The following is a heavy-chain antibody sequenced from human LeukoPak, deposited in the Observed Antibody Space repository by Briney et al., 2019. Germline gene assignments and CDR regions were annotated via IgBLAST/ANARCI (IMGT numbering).Heavy chain of an antibody. CDR3: ARSPGIAAAGTSDFDY. Sequence: PGGSLRLSCAASGLTFSSYSMNWVRQAPGKGLEWVSSISSSSSYIYYADSVKGRFTISRDNAKNSLYLQMNSLRAEDTAVYYCARSPGIAAAGTSDFDYWGQGTLVTVSS. J-gene: IGHJ4*02. V-gene: IGHV3-21*01. D-gene: IGHD6-13*01. CDR2: ISSSSSYI. CDR1: GLTFSSYS.